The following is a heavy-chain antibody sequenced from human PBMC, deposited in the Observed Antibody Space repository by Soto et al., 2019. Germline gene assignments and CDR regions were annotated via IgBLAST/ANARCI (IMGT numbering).Heavy chain of an antibody. CDR1: GGTFSSYT. J-gene: IGHJ4*02. CDR2: IIPILGIA. CDR3: ARDSQRYFYWSPPDY. D-gene: IGHD3-9*01. V-gene: IGHV1-69*08. Sequence: QVQLVQSGAEVKKPGSSVKVSCKASGGTFSSYTISWVRQAPGQGLEWMGRIIPILGIANYAQKFQGRVTITADKSTSTAYMELSSLRSEDTAVYYCARDSQRYFYWSPPDYWGQGTLVTVSS.